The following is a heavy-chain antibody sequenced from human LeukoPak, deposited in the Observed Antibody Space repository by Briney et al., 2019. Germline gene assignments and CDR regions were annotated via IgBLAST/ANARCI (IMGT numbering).Heavy chain of an antibody. D-gene: IGHD2-2*01. CDR2: INPIFGTA. J-gene: IGHJ6*03. V-gene: IGHV1-69*13. CDR1: AGTFSSYA. CDR3: ARTGDTRYCSSTSCYGYYYYMDV. Sequence: GASVKVSCKASAGTFSSYAIRWVRQAPGQGLEWMGGINPIFGTANYAQKFQGRVTITADESTSTAYMELSSLRSEDTAVYYCARTGDTRYCSSTSCYGYYYYMDVWGKGTTVTVS.